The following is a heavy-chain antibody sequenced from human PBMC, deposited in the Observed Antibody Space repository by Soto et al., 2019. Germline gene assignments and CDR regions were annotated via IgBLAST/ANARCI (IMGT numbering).Heavy chain of an antibody. V-gene: IGHV4-39*01. Sequence: SETLSLTCTVSGGSISSSSYYWGWIRQPPGKGLEWIGSIYYSGSTYYNPSLKSRVTIPVDTSKNQFSLKLSSVTAADTAVYYCAKNYGNAFDIWGQGTMVTVSS. CDR2: IYYSGST. D-gene: IGHD3-10*01. CDR3: AKNYGNAFDI. CDR1: GGSISSSSYY. J-gene: IGHJ3*02.